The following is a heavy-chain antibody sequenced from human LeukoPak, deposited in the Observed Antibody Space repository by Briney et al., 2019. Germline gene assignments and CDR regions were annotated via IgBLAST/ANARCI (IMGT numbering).Heavy chain of an antibody. CDR1: GFTFRSYG. Sequence: GGSLRLSCAASGFTFRSYGMHWVRQAPGKGLEWVAVIWYDGSNKYYADAVKGRFTIPRDNSNNTLYLQMNSLRAEDTAVYYCARYSSKWLDPWGQGTLVTVSS. CDR3: ARYSSKWLDP. D-gene: IGHD3-22*01. CDR2: IWYDGSNK. V-gene: IGHV3-33*01. J-gene: IGHJ5*02.